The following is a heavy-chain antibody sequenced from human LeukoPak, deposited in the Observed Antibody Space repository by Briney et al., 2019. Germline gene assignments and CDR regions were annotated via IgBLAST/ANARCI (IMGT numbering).Heavy chain of an antibody. CDR2: ISTYSGNT. J-gene: IGHJ5*02. V-gene: IGHV1-18*01. D-gene: IGHD6-13*01. Sequence: GASVKVSCKAYGYTFMSHGISWVRQAPGQGLEWMGWISTYSGNTHYAQELQGRVTLTTDTSTSTAYMDLRSLRSDDTAVYYCARDGRGHWDTRIWYLGNWFDPWGQGTLVTVSS. CDR3: ARDGRGHWDTRIWYLGNWFDP. CDR1: GYTFMSHG.